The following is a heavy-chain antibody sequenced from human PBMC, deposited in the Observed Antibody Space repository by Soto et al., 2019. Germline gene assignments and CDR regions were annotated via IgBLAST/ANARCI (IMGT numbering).Heavy chain of an antibody. CDR1: GFTFSSYA. D-gene: IGHD3-3*01. V-gene: IGHV3-23*01. CDR3: AKIGGGYDFWSGYYTHYYYGMDV. CDR2: ISGSGGST. Sequence: GGSLRLSCAAFGFTFSSYAMSWVRQAPGKGLEWVSAISGSGGSTYYADSVKGRFTISRDNSKNTLYLQMNSLRAEDTAVYYCAKIGGGYDFWSGYYTHYYYGMDVWGQGTTVTVSS. J-gene: IGHJ6*02.